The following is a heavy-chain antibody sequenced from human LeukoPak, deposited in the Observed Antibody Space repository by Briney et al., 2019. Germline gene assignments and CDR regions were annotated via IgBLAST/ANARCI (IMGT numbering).Heavy chain of an antibody. CDR1: GGSISSYY. Sequence: SETLSLTCTVSGGSISSYYWSWIRQPPGKGLEWIGEINHSGSTNYNPSLKSRVTISVDTSKNQFSLKLSSVTAADTAVYYCARLFIGRGWYYYYYMDVWGKGTTVTISS. CDR3: ARLFIGRGWYYYYYMDV. V-gene: IGHV4-34*01. J-gene: IGHJ6*03. D-gene: IGHD6-19*01. CDR2: INHSGST.